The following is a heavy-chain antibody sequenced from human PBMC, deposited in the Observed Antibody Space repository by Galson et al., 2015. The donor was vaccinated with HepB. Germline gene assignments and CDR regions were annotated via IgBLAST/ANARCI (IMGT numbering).Heavy chain of an antibody. CDR1: GFTFSSYW. J-gene: IGHJ3*02. CDR3: ARDVYYDSSGYYTIDAFDI. CDR2: IKQDGSEK. V-gene: IGHV3-7*03. D-gene: IGHD3-22*01. Sequence: SLRLSCAASGFTFSSYWMSWVRQAPGKGLEWVANIKQDGSEKYYVDSVKGRFTISRDNAKNSLYLQMNSLRAEDTAVYYCARDVYYDSSGYYTIDAFDIWGQGTMVTVS.